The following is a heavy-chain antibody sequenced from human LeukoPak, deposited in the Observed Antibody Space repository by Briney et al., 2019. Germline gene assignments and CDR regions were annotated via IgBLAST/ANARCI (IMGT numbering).Heavy chain of an antibody. Sequence: ASGKVSCKASGYTFTSYGISWVRQAPGQGLEWRGWISAYNGNTNYAQKLQGRVTMTTDTSTSTAYMELRSLRSDDTAVYYCARPGSGIAARDAFDIWGQGTMVTVSS. CDR1: GYTFTSYG. J-gene: IGHJ3*02. CDR3: ARPGSGIAARDAFDI. V-gene: IGHV1-18*01. CDR2: ISAYNGNT. D-gene: IGHD6-6*01.